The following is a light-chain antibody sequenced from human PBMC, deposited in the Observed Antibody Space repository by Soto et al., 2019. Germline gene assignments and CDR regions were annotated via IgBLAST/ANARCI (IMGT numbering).Light chain of an antibody. Sequence: QSVLTQPPSVSGAPGQWVTISCTGSSSNIGAGFDVRWYQQLPGTAPKLLMYGNNIRPSGVPDRISGSKSGTSASLAIAGLQAEDEADYYCQSYDSSLSVYVFGTGTKLTVL. J-gene: IGLJ1*01. CDR2: GNN. V-gene: IGLV1-40*01. CDR1: SSNIGAGFD. CDR3: QSYDSSLSVYV.